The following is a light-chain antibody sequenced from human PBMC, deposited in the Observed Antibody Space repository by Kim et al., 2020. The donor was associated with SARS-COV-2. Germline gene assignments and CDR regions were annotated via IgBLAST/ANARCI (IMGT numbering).Light chain of an antibody. Sequence: GQRVTIACSESSCNVGSNYVYWYDQLQGKAPQHLIYRNNQLASGVPDRFSGAKTETAASLPIRVLRSEDEADYYCEAWNHSLSGKVFGGGTQLTFL. J-gene: IGLJ2*01. V-gene: IGLV1-47*01. CDR1: SCNVGSNY. CDR2: RNN. CDR3: EAWNHSLSGKV.